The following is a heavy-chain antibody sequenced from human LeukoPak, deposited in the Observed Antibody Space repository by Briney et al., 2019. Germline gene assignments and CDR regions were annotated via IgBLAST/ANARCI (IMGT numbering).Heavy chain of an antibody. CDR2: ISSSSSTI. D-gene: IGHD2-8*01. CDR3: ARDPRGEYCTNGVCSKTTPQIFQH. J-gene: IGHJ1*01. CDR1: GFTFSSYS. Sequence: GGSLRLSCAASGFTFSSYSMNWVRQAPGKGLEWVSYISSSSSTIYYADSVKGRFTISRDNAKNSLYLQMNSLRAEDTTVYYCARDPRGEYCTNGVCSKTTPQIFQHWGQGTLVTVSS. V-gene: IGHV3-48*01.